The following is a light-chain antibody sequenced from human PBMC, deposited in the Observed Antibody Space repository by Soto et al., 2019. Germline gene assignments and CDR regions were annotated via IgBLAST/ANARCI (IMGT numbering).Light chain of an antibody. CDR2: DAS. Sequence: IVMTQSPATLSVSPGERATLSCRASQSVSSNLAWYQQKPGQAPRLLIFDASTRATGIPARFSGSGSGTEFTLTISSLQSEDFAVYYCQQYNDRPLTFGGGTKVEIK. J-gene: IGKJ4*01. CDR1: QSVSSN. CDR3: QQYNDRPLT. V-gene: IGKV3D-15*01.